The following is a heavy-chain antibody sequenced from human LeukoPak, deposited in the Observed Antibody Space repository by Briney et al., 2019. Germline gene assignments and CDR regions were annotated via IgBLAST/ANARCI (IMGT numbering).Heavy chain of an antibody. CDR3: ARGRSGSGTYYFDY. CDR2: INPNSGGT. J-gene: IGHJ4*02. Sequence: ASVKVSCKASGGTFSSYAISWVRQAPGQGLEWMGWINPNSGGTNYAQKFQGRVTMTRDTSISTAYMELSRLRSDDTAVYYCARGRSGSGTYYFDYWGQGTLVTVSS. CDR1: GGTFSSYA. V-gene: IGHV1-2*02. D-gene: IGHD1-26*01.